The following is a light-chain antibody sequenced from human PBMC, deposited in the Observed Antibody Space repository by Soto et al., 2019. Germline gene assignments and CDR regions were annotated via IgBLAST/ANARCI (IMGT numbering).Light chain of an antibody. CDR3: QHYNSYSEA. J-gene: IGKJ5*01. Sequence: DIQMTQSPSTLSGSVGDRVTITCRASQTISSWLAWYQQKPGKAPKLLIYKASTLKSGVPSRLSGSGSGTEFTLTISSLQPDDFATYYCQHYNSYSEAFGQGTRLEIK. CDR2: KAS. CDR1: QTISSW. V-gene: IGKV1-5*03.